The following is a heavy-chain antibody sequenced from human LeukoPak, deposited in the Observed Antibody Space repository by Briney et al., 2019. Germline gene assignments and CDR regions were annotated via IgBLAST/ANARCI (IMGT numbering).Heavy chain of an antibody. CDR3: ARDGYSGSSLFDY. CDR1: GVSISSHF. Sequence: TSETLSLTCTVSGVSISSHFWSWIRQPPGKGLEWIGYIHYSGSTNYNPSLKSRVTISVDTSKNQFSLRLSSVTAADTAVYYCARDGYSGSSLFDYWGQGTLVTVSS. J-gene: IGHJ4*02. V-gene: IGHV4-59*11. CDR2: IHYSGST. D-gene: IGHD1-26*01.